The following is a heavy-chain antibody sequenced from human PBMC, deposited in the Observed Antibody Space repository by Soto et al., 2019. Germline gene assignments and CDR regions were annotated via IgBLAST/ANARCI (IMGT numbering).Heavy chain of an antibody. J-gene: IGHJ4*02. CDR3: ARAPLVIKTIAAAGNR. V-gene: IGHV3-11*01. Sequence: NPGGSLRLSCAASGFTFSDYYMSWIRQAPGKGLEWVSYISSSGSTIYYADSVKGRFTISRDNAKNSLYLQMNSLRAEDTAVYYCARAPLVIKTIAAAGNRWGQGTLVTVSS. D-gene: IGHD6-13*01. CDR1: GFTFSDYY. CDR2: ISSSGSTI.